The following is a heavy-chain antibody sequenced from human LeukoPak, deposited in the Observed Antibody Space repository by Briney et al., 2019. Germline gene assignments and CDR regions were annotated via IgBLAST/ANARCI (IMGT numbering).Heavy chain of an antibody. V-gene: IGHV1-18*01. J-gene: IGHJ3*02. CDR2: ISAYNGNT. Sequence: ASVKVSCKASGYTFTSYGISWVRQAPGQGLEWMGWISAYNGNTNYAQKLQGRVTMTTDTSTSTAYMELRSLRSDDTAVYYCARGLFPGIAVAGTRGAFDIWGQGTMVTVSS. D-gene: IGHD6-19*01. CDR1: GYTFTSYG. CDR3: ARGLFPGIAVAGTRGAFDI.